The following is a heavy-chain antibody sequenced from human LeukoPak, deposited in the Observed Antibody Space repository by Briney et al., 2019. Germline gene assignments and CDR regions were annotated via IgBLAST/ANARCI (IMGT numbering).Heavy chain of an antibody. J-gene: IGHJ4*02. CDR3: AREGDSSGYYIMLDY. CDR1: GYTFTGYY. Sequence: ASVKVSCTASGYTFTGYYMHWVRQAPGQGLEWMGWINPNSGGTNYAQKFQGRVTMTRDTSISTAYMELSRLRSDDTAVYYCAREGDSSGYYIMLDYWGQGTLVTVSS. CDR2: INPNSGGT. V-gene: IGHV1-2*02. D-gene: IGHD3-22*01.